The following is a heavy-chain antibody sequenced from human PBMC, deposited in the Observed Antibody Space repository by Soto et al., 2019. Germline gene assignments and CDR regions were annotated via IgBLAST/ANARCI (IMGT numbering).Heavy chain of an antibody. J-gene: IGHJ3*02. CDR1: GGTFSSYA. CDR3: ARDWHDTTIPEAFDI. D-gene: IGHD2-2*01. Sequence: ASVKVSCKASGGTFSSYAISWVRQAPGQGLEWMGGIIPSFGTANYAQKFQGRVTITADKSTRTAYMELSSLRSEDTAVYYCARDWHDTTIPEAFDIWGQGTMVTVS. CDR2: IIPSFGTA. V-gene: IGHV1-69*06.